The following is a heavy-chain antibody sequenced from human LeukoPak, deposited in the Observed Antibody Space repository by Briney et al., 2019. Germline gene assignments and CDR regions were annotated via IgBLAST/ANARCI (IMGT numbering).Heavy chain of an antibody. J-gene: IGHJ6*04. CDR1: RYTLTELS. Sequence: ASVKVSCKVSRYTLTELSMHWVRQAPGKGLEWMGGFDPEDGETIYAQKFQGRVTMTEDTSTDTAYMELSSPRSEDTAVYYCAGGSGSYRYYYYGMDVWGKGTTVTVSS. V-gene: IGHV1-24*01. CDR2: FDPEDGET. CDR3: AGGSGSYRYYYYGMDV. D-gene: IGHD3-10*01.